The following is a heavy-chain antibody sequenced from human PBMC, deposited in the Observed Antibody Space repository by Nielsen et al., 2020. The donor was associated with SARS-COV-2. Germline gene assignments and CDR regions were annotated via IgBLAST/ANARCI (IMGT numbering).Heavy chain of an antibody. D-gene: IGHD4-11*01. CDR2: IYHSGST. CDR3: ARSNYGWFDP. Sequence: WIRQPPGKGLEWIGEIYHSGSTNYNPSLKSRVTISVDKSKNQFSLKLSSVTAADTAVYYCARSNYGWFDPWGQGTLVTVSS. V-gene: IGHV4-4*02. J-gene: IGHJ5*02.